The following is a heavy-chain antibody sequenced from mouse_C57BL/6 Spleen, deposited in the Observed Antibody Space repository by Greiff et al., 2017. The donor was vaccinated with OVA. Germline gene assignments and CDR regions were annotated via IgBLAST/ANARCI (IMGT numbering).Heavy chain of an antibody. Sequence: EVKLVESGGGLVKPGGSLKLSCAASGFTFSDYGMHWVRQAPEKGLEWVAYISSGSSTIYYADTVKGRFTISRDNAKNTLFLQMTSLRSEDTAMYYCARAIYNYFDYWGQGTTLTVSS. V-gene: IGHV5-17*01. CDR2: ISSGSSTI. CDR3: ARAIYNYFDY. D-gene: IGHD2-1*01. CDR1: GFTFSDYG. J-gene: IGHJ2*01.